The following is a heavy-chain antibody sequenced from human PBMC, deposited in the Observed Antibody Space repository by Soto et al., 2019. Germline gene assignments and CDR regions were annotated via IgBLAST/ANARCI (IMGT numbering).Heavy chain of an antibody. CDR2: ISAGGGTT. CDR1: GFTFSSFA. V-gene: IGHV3-23*01. CDR3: ARRRQYSSSWYYFDY. J-gene: IGHJ4*02. D-gene: IGHD6-13*01. Sequence: EVQLLESGGGLVQPGGSLRLSCAASGFTFSSFAMSWVRQAPGKGLEWVSAISAGGGTTYYADSVKGRFTISRDNSKNMLYLQMNSLRAEDTAVYSCARRRQYSSSWYYFDYWGQGTLVTVSS.